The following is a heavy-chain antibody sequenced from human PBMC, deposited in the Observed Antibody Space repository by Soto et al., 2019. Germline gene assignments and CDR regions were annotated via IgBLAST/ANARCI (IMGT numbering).Heavy chain of an antibody. CDR1: GFTFSSYA. CDR3: ARDYGDGDYYYYGMDV. Sequence: QVQLVESGGGVVQPGRSLRLSCAASGFTFSSYAMHWVRQAPGKGLEWVAVISYDGSNKYYADSVKSRFTISRDNSKNTLYVQMNSLSAEDTAVYYCARDYGDGDYYYYGMDVWGKGTTVTVSS. D-gene: IGHD2-21*02. V-gene: IGHV3-30-3*01. J-gene: IGHJ6*04. CDR2: ISYDGSNK.